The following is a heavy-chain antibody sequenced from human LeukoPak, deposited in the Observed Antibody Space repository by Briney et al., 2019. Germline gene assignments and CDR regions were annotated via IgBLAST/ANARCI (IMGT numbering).Heavy chain of an antibody. V-gene: IGHV4-39*01. CDR2: IYYSGST. Sequence: SETLSLTCTVSGGSISSSSYYWGWIRQPPGRGLEWIGSIYYSGSTYYNPSLKSRVTISVDTSKNQFSLKLSSVTAADTAVYYCASLPLPYYDFWSGYYFDYWGQGTLVTVSS. CDR3: ASLPLPYYDFWSGYYFDY. J-gene: IGHJ4*02. CDR1: GGSISSSSYY. D-gene: IGHD3-3*01.